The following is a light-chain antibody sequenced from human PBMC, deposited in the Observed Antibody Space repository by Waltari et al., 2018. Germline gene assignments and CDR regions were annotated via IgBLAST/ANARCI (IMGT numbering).Light chain of an antibody. CDR2: AAS. J-gene: IGKJ1*01. CDR1: KDIRSY. Sequence: CQASKDIRSYLNGDQEKPGKAPNLLSYAASSLQSGVPSRFSGSGSGTDFTLSISSLQPEDFATYYCQQSYSTPWTFGQGTKVEIK. CDR3: QQSYSTPWT. V-gene: IGKV1-39*01.